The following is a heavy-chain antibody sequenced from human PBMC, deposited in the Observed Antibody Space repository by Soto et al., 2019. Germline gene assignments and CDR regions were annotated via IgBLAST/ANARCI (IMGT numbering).Heavy chain of an antibody. V-gene: IGHV1-69*01. CDR2: IIPIFGTA. CDR3: AREGASGSHIGY. Sequence: QGPGQGLEWMGGIIPIFGTANYAQKFQGRVTITADESTSTAYMELSSLRSEDTAVYYCAREGASGSHIGYWGQGTLVTVSS. D-gene: IGHD3-22*01. J-gene: IGHJ4*02.